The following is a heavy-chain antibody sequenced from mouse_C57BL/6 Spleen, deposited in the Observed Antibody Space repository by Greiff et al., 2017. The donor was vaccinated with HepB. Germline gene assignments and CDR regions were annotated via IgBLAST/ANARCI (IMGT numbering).Heavy chain of an antibody. CDR1: GFTFSDYG. J-gene: IGHJ2*01. Sequence: EVQLVESGGGLVKPGGSLKLSCAASGFTFSDYGMHWVRQAPEKGLEWVAYISSGSSTIYYADTVKGRFTISRDNAKNTLFLQMTSLRSEDTAMYYCARQNHFDYWGQGTTLTVSS. CDR3: ARQNHFDY. V-gene: IGHV5-17*01. CDR2: ISSGSSTI.